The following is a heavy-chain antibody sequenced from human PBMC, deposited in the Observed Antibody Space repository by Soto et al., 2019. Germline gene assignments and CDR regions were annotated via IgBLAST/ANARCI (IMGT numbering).Heavy chain of an antibody. V-gene: IGHV3-23*05. CDR2: IYAGGTTT. J-gene: IGHJ4*02. Sequence: EVELLESGGGLVQPGGSLRLSCAASGFIFSNYAMFWVRQAPGKGLDWVSTIYAGGTTTHYAESVKGRFTISRDNSNNRLYLQLNNLRAEDTAVYFCANDLIRGDGYVDFDYWGQGTLVTVSS. CDR1: GFIFSNYA. D-gene: IGHD3-10*01. CDR3: ANDLIRGDGYVDFDY.